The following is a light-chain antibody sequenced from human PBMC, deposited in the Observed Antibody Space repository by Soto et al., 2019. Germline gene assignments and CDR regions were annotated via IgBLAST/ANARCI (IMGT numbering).Light chain of an antibody. Sequence: DIQMTQSPSSLSASVGDRVTITCRASQGIKNDLDWYQQKPAKAPERLIYAASSLQSRDPSRFSGSGSGSEFTLTFSSLQAEDFATYYCLQYNTYPWTVGQGTKVDIK. CDR1: QGIKND. CDR3: LQYNTYPWT. V-gene: IGKV1-17*01. CDR2: AAS. J-gene: IGKJ1*01.